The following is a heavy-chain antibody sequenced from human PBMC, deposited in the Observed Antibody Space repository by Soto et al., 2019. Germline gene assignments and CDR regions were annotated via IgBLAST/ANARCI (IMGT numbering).Heavy chain of an antibody. V-gene: IGHV4-31*03. D-gene: IGHD3-3*01. CDR2: IYYSGST. CDR1: GGSISSGGYY. Sequence: PSETLSLTCTVSGGSISSGGYYWSWIRQHPGKGLEWIGYIYYSGSTYYNPSLKSRVTISVDTSKNQFSLKLSSVTAADTAVYYCAREVRFLEWLLGFDYWGQGTLVTVSS. CDR3: AREVRFLEWLLGFDY. J-gene: IGHJ4*02.